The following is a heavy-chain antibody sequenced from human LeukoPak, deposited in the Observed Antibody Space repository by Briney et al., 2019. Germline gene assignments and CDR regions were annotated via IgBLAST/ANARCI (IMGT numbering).Heavy chain of an antibody. CDR3: ARGRSSDWFQRFNFDS. Sequence: ASVKVSCKASGYTFTSYDINWVRQATGQGLEWMGWMNPNSGNTGYAQKFQGRVTMTRNTSINTAYMELSSLRSEDTAVYYCARGRSSDWFQRFNFDSWGQGNLVTVSS. J-gene: IGHJ4*02. D-gene: IGHD6-19*01. CDR2: MNPNSGNT. CDR1: GYTFTSYD. V-gene: IGHV1-8*01.